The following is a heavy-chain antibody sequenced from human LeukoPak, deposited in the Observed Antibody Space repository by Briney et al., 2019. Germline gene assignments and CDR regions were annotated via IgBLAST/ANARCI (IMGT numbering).Heavy chain of an antibody. CDR1: GFTFSSYA. Sequence: GGSLRLSCAASGFTFSSYAMSWVRQAPGKGLEWVSVISGSGGSTYYADSVKGRFTISRDNSKNTLYLHINSRRAEDTAVYYCVKDNPLDYWGQGTLVIVSS. V-gene: IGHV3-23*01. J-gene: IGHJ4*02. CDR2: ISGSGGST. D-gene: IGHD1-14*01. CDR3: VKDNPLDY.